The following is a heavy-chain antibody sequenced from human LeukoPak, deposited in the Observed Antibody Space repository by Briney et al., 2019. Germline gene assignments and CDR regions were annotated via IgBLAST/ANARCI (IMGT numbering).Heavy chain of an antibody. Sequence: PGGSLRLSCAASGFTFSSYAMSWVRQAPGKGLEWVSAISGSGGSTYYADSVKGRFTISRDNSKNTLYLQMNSLRAEDTAVYYCAKALVNPRFGELLPPGAFDIWGQGTMVTVSS. CDR3: AKALVNPRFGELLPPGAFDI. J-gene: IGHJ3*02. D-gene: IGHD3-10*01. CDR2: ISGSGGST. CDR1: GFTFSSYA. V-gene: IGHV3-23*01.